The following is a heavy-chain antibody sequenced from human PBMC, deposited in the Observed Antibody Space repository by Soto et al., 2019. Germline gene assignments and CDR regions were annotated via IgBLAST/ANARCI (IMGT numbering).Heavy chain of an antibody. J-gene: IGHJ4*02. CDR1: AFTFSSYS. CDR2: ISGSGGST. CDR3: AKAKIFSLAFDY. V-gene: IGHV3-23*01. Sequence: PGRSRRLSCVASAFTFSSYSMRWVRQAAGRGLEWVSSISGSGGSTFYADSVKGRFTISRDNYKSTLYLQMNSLKAEDTAVYYGAKAKIFSLAFDYWGQGTMVTVSS.